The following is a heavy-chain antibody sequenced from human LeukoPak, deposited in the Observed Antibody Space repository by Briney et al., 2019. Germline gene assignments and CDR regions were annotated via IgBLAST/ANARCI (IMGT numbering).Heavy chain of an antibody. CDR2: IYPGDSGT. CDR1: GYSFTSYW. D-gene: IGHD6-19*01. CDR3: ASSVAVAGGPFDY. V-gene: IGHV5-51*01. J-gene: IGHJ4*02. Sequence: GESLKSSCKGSGYSFTSYWIGWVRQMAGKGLEGMGVIYPGDSGTRYSATFQGKVTISADKSISTAYMQWSSLKASATAMYACASSVAVAGGPFDYWGQGTLVTVSS.